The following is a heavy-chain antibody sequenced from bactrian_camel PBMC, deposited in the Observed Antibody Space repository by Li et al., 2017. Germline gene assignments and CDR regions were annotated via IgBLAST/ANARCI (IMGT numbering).Heavy chain of an antibody. CDR3: AAGWRQLLATYSGHKCHWYGGNYDY. J-gene: IGHJ4*01. V-gene: IGHV3S53*01. D-gene: IGHD6*01. CDR1: ASTYYSNC. Sequence: HVQLVESGGGSVQPGGSLRLSCVTSASTYYSNCMAWFRQAPGKEREVVATIDNHGSVSFQRSVLGRFTISKDNAKNTLYLQMHNLQPEDAGTYYCAAGWRQLLATYSGHKCHWYGGNYDYWGQGTQVTVS. CDR2: IDNHGSV.